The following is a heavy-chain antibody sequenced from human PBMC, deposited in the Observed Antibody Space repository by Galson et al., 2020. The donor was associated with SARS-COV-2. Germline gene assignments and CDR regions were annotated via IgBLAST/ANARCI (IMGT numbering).Heavy chain of an antibody. CDR2: ISSSSSYI. CDR1: GFTFSSYS. J-gene: IGHJ6*02. Sequence: GGSLRLSCAASGFTFSSYSMNWVRQAPGKGLEWVSSISSSSSYIYYADSVKGRFTISRDNAKNSLYLQMNSLRAEDTAVYYCARDLSYYGSGSYYMDVWGQGTTVTVSS. V-gene: IGHV3-21*01. D-gene: IGHD3-10*01. CDR3: ARDLSYYGSGSYYMDV.